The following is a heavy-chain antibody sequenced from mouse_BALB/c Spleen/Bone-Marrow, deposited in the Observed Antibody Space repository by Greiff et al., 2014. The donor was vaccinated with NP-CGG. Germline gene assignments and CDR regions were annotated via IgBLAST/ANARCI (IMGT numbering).Heavy chain of an antibody. CDR2: INPSTGYT. J-gene: IGHJ4*01. CDR3: ARRGYAMDY. V-gene: IGHV1-7*01. Sequence: QVQLQQSGAELAKPGASVKMSCKASGYTFTSYWMHWVKQRPGQGLEWIGYINPSTGYTEYNQKFKDMATLTADKSSSTAYMQLSSLTSEDSAVYYCARRGYAMDYWGQGTSVTVSS. CDR1: GYTFTSYW.